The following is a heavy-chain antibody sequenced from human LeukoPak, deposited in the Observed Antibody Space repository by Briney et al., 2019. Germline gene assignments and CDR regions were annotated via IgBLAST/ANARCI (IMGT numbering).Heavy chain of an antibody. V-gene: IGHV4-30-4*01. Sequence: SETLSLTCTVSGGSISSGDYYWSWIRQPPRKGLEWIGYIYYSGSTYYNPSLKSRVTISVDTSKNQFSLKLSSVTAADTAVYYCATDECSGGSCYSEYYYGMDVWGQGTTVTVSS. CDR3: ATDECSGGSCYSEYYYGMDV. CDR1: GGSISSGDYY. J-gene: IGHJ6*02. D-gene: IGHD2-15*01. CDR2: IYYSGST.